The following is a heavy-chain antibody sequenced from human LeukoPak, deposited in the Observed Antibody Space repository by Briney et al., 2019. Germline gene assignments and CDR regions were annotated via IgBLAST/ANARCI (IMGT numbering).Heavy chain of an antibody. Sequence: GGSLRLSCAASGFTFSSYAMHWVRQAPGKGLEYVSAISSNGGSTYYANSVKGRFTISRDNSKNTLYLQMGSLRAEDMAVYYCARDFRYYDSSGYLYWGQGTLVTLCS. V-gene: IGHV3-64*01. J-gene: IGHJ4*02. CDR2: ISSNGGST. CDR3: ARDFRYYDSSGYLY. CDR1: GFTFSSYA. D-gene: IGHD3-22*01.